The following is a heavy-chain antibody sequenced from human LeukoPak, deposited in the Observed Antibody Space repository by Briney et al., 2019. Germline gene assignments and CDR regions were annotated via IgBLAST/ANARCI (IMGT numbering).Heavy chain of an antibody. CDR2: LHDSGAST. CDR1: GFTLSNYA. Sequence: GGSLRLSCAASGFTLSNYARSRVRQAPGKGLEWVSALHDSGASTYYADSVKGRFTVSRDSSKNTLNLQMNSLRAEDTAVYYCAKVLEHRSMNMHFDHWRPGTQVTVSS. D-gene: IGHD2-21*01. V-gene: IGHV3-23*01. CDR3: AKVLEHRSMNMHFDH. J-gene: IGHJ4*02.